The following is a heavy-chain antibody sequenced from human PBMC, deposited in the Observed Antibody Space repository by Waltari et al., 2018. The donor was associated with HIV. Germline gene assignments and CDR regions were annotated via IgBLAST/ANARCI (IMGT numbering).Heavy chain of an antibody. V-gene: IGHV4-39*01. J-gene: IGHJ4*02. CDR1: GGSISSSSYY. Sequence: QLQLQESGPGLVKPSETLSLTCTVSGGSISSSSYYWGWIRQPPGKGLEWIGSIYYSGSTYYNPSLKSRVTISVDTSKNQFSLKLSSVTAADTAVYCCARHYYYDSSGYYDYWGQGTLVTVSS. CDR2: IYYSGST. D-gene: IGHD3-22*01. CDR3: ARHYYYDSSGYYDY.